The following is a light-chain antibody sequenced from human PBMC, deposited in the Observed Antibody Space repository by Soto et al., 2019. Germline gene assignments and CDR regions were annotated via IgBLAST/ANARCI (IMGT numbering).Light chain of an antibody. Sequence: EIVLTQSPGTLSLSPGERAALSCRASQSVSSTYLAWYQQKPGQAPRLLIYGASSRATGIPDRFSGSGSGTEFTLTISRLEPEDFAVYYCQQHGRSQTFGGGTKVEIK. CDR1: QSVSSTY. CDR3: QQHGRSQT. CDR2: GAS. J-gene: IGKJ4*01. V-gene: IGKV3-20*01.